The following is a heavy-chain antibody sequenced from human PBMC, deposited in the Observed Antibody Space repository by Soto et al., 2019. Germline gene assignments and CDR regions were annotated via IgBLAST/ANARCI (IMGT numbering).Heavy chain of an antibody. D-gene: IGHD3-10*01. Sequence: GGSLRLSCAASGFTFSSYAMHWVRQAPGKGLEWVAVISYDGSNKYYADSVKGRFTISRDNSKNTLYLQMNSLRAEDTAVYYCAREVMDGLLWFGEPKRGAFDYWGQGTLVTVSS. CDR3: AREVMDGLLWFGEPKRGAFDY. CDR2: ISYDGSNK. V-gene: IGHV3-30-3*01. J-gene: IGHJ4*02. CDR1: GFTFSSYA.